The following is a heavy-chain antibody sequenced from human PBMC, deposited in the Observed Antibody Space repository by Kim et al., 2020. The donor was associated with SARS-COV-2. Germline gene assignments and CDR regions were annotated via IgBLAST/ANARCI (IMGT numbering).Heavy chain of an antibody. CDR3: ARVIAAAGPEGSYYYYGMDV. CDR2: INHSGST. D-gene: IGHD6-13*01. Sequence: SETLSLTCAVYGGSFSGYYWSWIRQPPGKGLEWIGEINHSGSTNYNPSLKSRVTISVDTSKNQFSLKLSSVTAADTAVYYCARVIAAAGPEGSYYYYGMDVWGQGTTVTVSS. CDR1: GGSFSGYY. J-gene: IGHJ6*02. V-gene: IGHV4-34*01.